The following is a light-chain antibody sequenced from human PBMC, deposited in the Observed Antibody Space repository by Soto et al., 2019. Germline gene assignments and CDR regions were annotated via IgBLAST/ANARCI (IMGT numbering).Light chain of an antibody. CDR1: QSIGTY. V-gene: IGKV3-11*01. Sequence: EIVLTQSPATLSVSPGEGVTLSCRASQSIGTYLAWYRQKPGQAPTLLIYDTSNRATGTPARFSGSGSGTDFTLITSSLEPEDFAVSYCQHRHNWPWTFGQGTKVEIK. CDR3: QHRHNWPWT. J-gene: IGKJ1*01. CDR2: DTS.